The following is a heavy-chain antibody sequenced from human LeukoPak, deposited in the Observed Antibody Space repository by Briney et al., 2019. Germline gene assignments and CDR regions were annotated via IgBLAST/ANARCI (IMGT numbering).Heavy chain of an antibody. CDR2: IIPIFGTA. J-gene: IGHJ4*02. CDR1: GGTFSSYA. Sequence: ASVKVSCKASGGTFSSYAISWVRQAPGQGLEWMGGIIPIFGTANYAQKFQGRVTITADESTSTAYMELSSLRSDDTAVYYCARGGTIFGVVIISFDYWGQGTLVTVSS. D-gene: IGHD3-3*01. V-gene: IGHV1-69*13. CDR3: ARGGTIFGVVIISFDY.